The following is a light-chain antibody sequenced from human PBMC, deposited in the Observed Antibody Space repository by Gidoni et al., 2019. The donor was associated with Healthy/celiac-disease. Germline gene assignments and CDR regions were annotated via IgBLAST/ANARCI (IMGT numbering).Light chain of an antibody. CDR3: QSYDSSNHGV. CDR2: EDN. V-gene: IGLV6-57*03. Sequence: SVSESPGKTVTISCTRSSGSIASNYVQWYQQRPGSAPTTVIYEDNQRPSGVPDRFSGSIDSSSNSASLTISGLKTEDEADYYCQSYDSSNHGVFGGGTKLTVL. J-gene: IGLJ3*02. CDR1: SGSIASNY.